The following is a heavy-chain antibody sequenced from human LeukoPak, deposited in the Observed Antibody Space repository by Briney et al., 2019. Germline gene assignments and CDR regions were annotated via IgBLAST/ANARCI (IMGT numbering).Heavy chain of an antibody. CDR1: GYTLTELS. J-gene: IGHJ4*02. CDR3: AIRNYYDSSGYYYFDY. D-gene: IGHD3-22*01. V-gene: IGHV1-24*01. Sequence: ASVKVSCKVSGYTLTELSMHWVRQAPGKGLEWMGGFDPEDGETIYAQKFQGRVTMTEDTSTDTAYMELSSLRSEDTAVYYCAIRNYYDSSGYYYFDYWGQGTLVTVSS. CDR2: FDPEDGET.